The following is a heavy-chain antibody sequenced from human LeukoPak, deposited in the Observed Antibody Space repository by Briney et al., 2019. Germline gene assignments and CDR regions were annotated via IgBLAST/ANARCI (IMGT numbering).Heavy chain of an antibody. J-gene: IGHJ4*02. CDR2: ISAYNGNT. CDR3: ARAVIAAELTGFDY. V-gene: IGHV1-18*01. CDR1: GYTFTSYG. D-gene: IGHD6-13*01. Sequence: ASVKVSCKASGYTFTSYGISWVRQAPGQGLEWMGWISAYNGNTNYAQKLQGRVTMTTDTSTSSAYMELRSLRSDDTAVYYCARAVIAAELTGFDYWGQGTLVTVSS.